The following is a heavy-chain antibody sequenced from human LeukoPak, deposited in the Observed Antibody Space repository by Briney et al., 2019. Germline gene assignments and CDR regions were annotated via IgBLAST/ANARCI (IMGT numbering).Heavy chain of an antibody. J-gene: IGHJ4*02. CDR3: AKDPARIAVAGYFDY. V-gene: IGHV3-74*01. D-gene: IGHD6-19*01. CDR1: GFTFSSYW. Sequence: GGSLRLSCAASGFTFSSYWMHWVRQAPGKGLVWVSRIKSDGSSTSYADSVKGRFTISRDNAKNTLYLQMNSLRAEDTAVYYCAKDPARIAVAGYFDYWGQGTLVTVSS. CDR2: IKSDGSST.